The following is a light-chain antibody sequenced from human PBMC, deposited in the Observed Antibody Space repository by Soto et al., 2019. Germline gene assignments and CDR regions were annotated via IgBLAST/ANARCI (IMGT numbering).Light chain of an antibody. CDR2: DDS. V-gene: IGLV3-21*02. Sequence: SYELTQPPSVSVAPGQTARITCGGTNVGSLSFHWYRQKPGQAPVLVVFDDSDRPSGTPERISGSKSGNTATLTISRVEAGDEADYYCQVWDSSSDQYVFGTGTKLTVL. CDR3: QVWDSSSDQYV. J-gene: IGLJ1*01. CDR1: NVGSLS.